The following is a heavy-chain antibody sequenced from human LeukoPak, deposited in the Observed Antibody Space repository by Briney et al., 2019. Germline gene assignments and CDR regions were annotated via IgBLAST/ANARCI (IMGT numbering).Heavy chain of an antibody. CDR3: AVHTSGLY. J-gene: IGHJ4*02. Sequence: GESLKISCKGSGYSFTNYWIGWVRQMPGKGLEWMGIIFPSDSDIRYSPSFQGQVIISADKSISAAYLQWSSLKASDTAMYYCAVHTSGLYWGQGTLVTVSS. CDR2: IFPSDSDI. CDR1: GYSFTNYW. D-gene: IGHD3-22*01. V-gene: IGHV5-51*01.